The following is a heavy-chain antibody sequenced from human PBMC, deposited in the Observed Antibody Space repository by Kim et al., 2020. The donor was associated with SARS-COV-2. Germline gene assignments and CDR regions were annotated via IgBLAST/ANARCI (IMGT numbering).Heavy chain of an antibody. CDR3: AREPVYSSSSGFFDY. Sequence: PSLKSRVTISVDTSKNQFSLKLSSVTAADTAVYYWAREPVYSSSSGFFDYWGQGTLVTVSS. V-gene: IGHV4-31*02. J-gene: IGHJ4*02. D-gene: IGHD6-6*01.